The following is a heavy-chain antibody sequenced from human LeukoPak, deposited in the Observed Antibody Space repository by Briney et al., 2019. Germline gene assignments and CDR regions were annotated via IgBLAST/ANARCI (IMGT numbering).Heavy chain of an antibody. D-gene: IGHD1-26*01. CDR1: GGSISSYY. J-gene: IGHJ4*02. V-gene: IGHV4-59*01. CDR3: ARDVGATPGYFDY. CDR2: IYYSGST. Sequence: PSETLSLTCTVSGGSISSYYWTWIRQPPGKGLEWIGYIYYSGSTNYNPSTNYNPSLKSRATIPVDTSKNQFSLKLSSVTAADTAVYYCARDVGATPGYFDYWGQGTLVTVSS.